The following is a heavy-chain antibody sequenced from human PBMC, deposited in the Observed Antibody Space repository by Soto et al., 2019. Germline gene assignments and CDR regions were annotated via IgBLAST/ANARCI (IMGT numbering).Heavy chain of an antibody. CDR2: MNPNSGNT. D-gene: IGHD4-17*01. V-gene: IGHV1-8*01. CDR3: ARGRHGDYVYYYYYMAV. J-gene: IGHJ6*03. Sequence: ASVKVSCKASGYTFTSYDINWVRQATGQGLEWMGWMNPNSGNTGYAQKFQGRVTMTRNTSISTAYMELSSLRSEDTAVYYCARGRHGDYVYYYYYMAVWGKGTTVTVSS. CDR1: GYTFTSYD.